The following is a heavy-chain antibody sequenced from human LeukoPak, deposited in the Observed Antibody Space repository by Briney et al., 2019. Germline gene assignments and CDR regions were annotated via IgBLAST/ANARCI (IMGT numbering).Heavy chain of an antibody. CDR1: GFTFSSYG. CDR2: ISYDGSNK. Sequence: GGSLRLSCAASGFTFSSYGMHWVRQAPGKGLEWVAVISYDGSNKYYADSVKGRFTVSRDNSKNTLYLQMNSLRAEDTAVYYCARDPWGELVVVPAAKSPKSGAFDYWGQGTLATVSS. J-gene: IGHJ4*02. D-gene: IGHD2-2*01. CDR3: ARDPWGELVVVPAAKSPKSGAFDY. V-gene: IGHV3-30*03.